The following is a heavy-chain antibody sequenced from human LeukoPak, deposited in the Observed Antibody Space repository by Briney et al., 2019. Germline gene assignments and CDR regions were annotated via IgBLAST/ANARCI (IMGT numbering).Heavy chain of an antibody. CDR2: ISAGADVI. Sequence: PGGSLRLSCEAAGFSFRDYPMGWVRRASGKRLEWVSGISAGADVIFYADPVKGRFTISRDNSKNTLYLQMSSLRAEDTAVYYCVRDFSPYCGGDCYFDAFDIWGQGTVVTVSS. CDR3: VRDFSPYCGGDCYFDAFDI. D-gene: IGHD2-21*01. V-gene: IGHV3-23*01. J-gene: IGHJ3*02. CDR1: GFSFRDYP.